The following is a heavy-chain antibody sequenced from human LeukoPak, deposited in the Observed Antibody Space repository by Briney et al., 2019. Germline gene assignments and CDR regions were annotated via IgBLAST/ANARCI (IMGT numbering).Heavy chain of an antibody. Sequence: NSSETLSLTCTVSSGSISSNSYFWGWIRQPPGKGLEWIGSIYYSGSTYFNPSLGSRVTISVDTSRNQFSLKLSSVTAADTAVYYCARLAVAGTVIDYWGQGTLVTVSS. D-gene: IGHD6-19*01. V-gene: IGHV4-39*01. CDR1: SGSISSNSYF. J-gene: IGHJ4*02. CDR3: ARLAVAGTVIDY. CDR2: IYYSGST.